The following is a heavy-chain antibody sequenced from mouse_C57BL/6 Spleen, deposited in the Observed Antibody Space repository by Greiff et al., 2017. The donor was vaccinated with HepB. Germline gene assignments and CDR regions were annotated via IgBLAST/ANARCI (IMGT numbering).Heavy chain of an antibody. CDR3: ARYYYGSSRYFDY. D-gene: IGHD1-1*01. CDR2: IYPGGGYT. J-gene: IGHJ2*01. CDR1: GYTFTNYW. Sequence: VKLMESGAELVRPGTSVKMSCKASGYTFTNYWIGWAKQRPGHGLEWIGDIYPGGGYTNYNEKFKGKATLTADKSSSTAYMQVSSLTSEDSAIYYCARYYYGSSRYFDYWGQGTTLTVSS. V-gene: IGHV1-63*01.